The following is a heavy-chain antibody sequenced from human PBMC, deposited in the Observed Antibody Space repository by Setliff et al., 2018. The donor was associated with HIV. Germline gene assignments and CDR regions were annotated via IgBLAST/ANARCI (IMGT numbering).Heavy chain of an antibody. V-gene: IGHV1-2*06. CDR2: ISPNNGAA. CDR1: GYMILGYK. D-gene: IGHD2-21*01. CDR3: TRPCVFDSFDV. Sequence: ASVKVSCKAIGYMILGYKMNWVRQAPGQGLEWIGRISPNNGAAEYAPKFQGRVSMTLDTSISTAYLEIPRLTSDDAAVYFCTRPCVFDSFDVWGQGTKVTVS. J-gene: IGHJ3*01.